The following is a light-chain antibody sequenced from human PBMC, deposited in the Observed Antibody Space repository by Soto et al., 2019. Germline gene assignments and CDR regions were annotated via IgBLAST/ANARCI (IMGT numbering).Light chain of an antibody. V-gene: IGKV1-5*03. CDR1: QTISSW. J-gene: IGKJ1*01. Sequence: IQMTQSPSTLSGSVGDSVTITCRARQTISSWLAWYQQKPGKAPKLLIYKASTLASGVPSGFSGSGSETEFTLTISGLQPDDFATYYCQHYNSYSEAFGQGTKV. CDR3: QHYNSYSEA. CDR2: KAS.